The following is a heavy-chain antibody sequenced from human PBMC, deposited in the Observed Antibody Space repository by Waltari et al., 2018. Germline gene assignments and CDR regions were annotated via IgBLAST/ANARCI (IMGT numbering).Heavy chain of an antibody. D-gene: IGHD3-22*01. J-gene: IGHJ4*02. CDR2: TYYRSEWYN. V-gene: IGHV6-1*01. CDR3: ARAPRTYYYDSSGYYQRFDY. CDR1: GDSVSSNSAA. Sequence: QVQLQQSGPGLVKPSRTLSLTCAISGDSVSSNSAAWHWIRQSPSRGLEWLGRTYYRSEWYNDYAVSVKSRITINPDTSKNQFSLQLNSVTPEDTAVYYCARAPRTYYYDSSGYYQRFDYWGQGTLVTVSS.